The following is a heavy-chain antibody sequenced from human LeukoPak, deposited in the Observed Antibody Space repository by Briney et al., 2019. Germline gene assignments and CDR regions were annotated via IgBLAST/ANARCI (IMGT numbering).Heavy chain of an antibody. J-gene: IGHJ2*01. CDR2: FSFAGGT. CDR1: GVSISTIRYY. Sequence: SETLSLTCSVSGVSISTIRYYWPWIRQSPGKGLEWIGSFSFAGGTYQHPSLKSRVTMSLDTSKNHLSLKLTSVTAPDTAVYFCAKSGGFGDPSMYHYFCLWGRGTLVSVSS. CDR3: AKSGGFGDPSMYHYFCL. V-gene: IGHV4-39*02. D-gene: IGHD4-17*01.